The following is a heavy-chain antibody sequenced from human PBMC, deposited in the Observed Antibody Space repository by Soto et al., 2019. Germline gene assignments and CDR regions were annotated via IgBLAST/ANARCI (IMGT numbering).Heavy chain of an antibody. CDR1: GFTFSSYW. CDR2: IKQDGSEK. Sequence: GGSLRLSCAASGFTFSSYWMSWVRQAPGKGLEWVANIKQDGSEKYYVDSVKGRFTISRDNAKNSLYLQMNSLRAEDTAVYYCARTPGAVAGSGAFDIWGQGTMVTVSS. V-gene: IGHV3-7*05. D-gene: IGHD6-19*01. J-gene: IGHJ3*02. CDR3: ARTPGAVAGSGAFDI.